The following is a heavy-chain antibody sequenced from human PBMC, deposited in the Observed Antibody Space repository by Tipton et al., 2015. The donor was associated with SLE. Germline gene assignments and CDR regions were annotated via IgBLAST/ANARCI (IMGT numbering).Heavy chain of an antibody. V-gene: IGHV4-38-2*02. Sequence: TLSLTCTVSGYSISSGYYWGWIRQPPGKGLEWIGSIYDSGSTYYSPSLKSRDTITVDTSKNHFSLKLTSVTAADTAVYHCARQHDTSGYYYIWGQGTLVTVSS. J-gene: IGHJ4*02. CDR2: IYDSGST. CDR3: ARQHDTSGYYYI. D-gene: IGHD3-22*01. CDR1: GYSISSGYY.